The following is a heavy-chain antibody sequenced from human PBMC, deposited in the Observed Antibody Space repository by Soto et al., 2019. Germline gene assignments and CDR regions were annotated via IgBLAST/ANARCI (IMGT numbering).Heavy chain of an antibody. Sequence: EVQLVESGGGLVQPGGSLRLSCAASGFTVSTKYMSWVRQAPGKGLEWVSVIYSGGSTFYADSVRGRFTISRDNSKNTVNLQMNSLRAEDTAVYNCARDPWAADDWGQGTLVTVSS. CDR3: ARDPWAADD. D-gene: IGHD3-16*01. J-gene: IGHJ4*02. V-gene: IGHV3-66*01. CDR2: IYSGGST. CDR1: GFTVSTKY.